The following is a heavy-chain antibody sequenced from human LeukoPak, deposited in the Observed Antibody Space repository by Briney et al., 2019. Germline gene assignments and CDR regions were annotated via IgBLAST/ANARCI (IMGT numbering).Heavy chain of an antibody. D-gene: IGHD6-19*01. V-gene: IGHV4-4*02. J-gene: IGHJ4*02. CDR3: ARHISSGWDY. Sequence: SETLSLTCGVSGGSITTTNYWSWVRQPPGGGLEWIGEVSLAGRTRYNPSLKSRVTMSVDTSKNQFSLKLSSVTAADTAVYYCARHISSGWDYWGQGTLVTVSS. CDR1: GGSITTTNY. CDR2: VSLAGRT.